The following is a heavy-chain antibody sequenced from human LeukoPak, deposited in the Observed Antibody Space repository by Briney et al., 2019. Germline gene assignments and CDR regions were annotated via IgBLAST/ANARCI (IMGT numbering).Heavy chain of an antibody. CDR3: ARDLDYGDFDAFDI. J-gene: IGHJ3*02. V-gene: IGHV3-21*01. CDR2: ISSSSSYI. CDR1: GFTFSSYS. D-gene: IGHD4-17*01. Sequence: GGSLRLSCAASGFTFSSYSMNWVRQAPGKGLEWVSSISSSSSYIYYADSVKGRFTISRDNAKNSLYLQMNSLRAEDTAVYYCARDLDYGDFDAFDIRGQGTMVTVSS.